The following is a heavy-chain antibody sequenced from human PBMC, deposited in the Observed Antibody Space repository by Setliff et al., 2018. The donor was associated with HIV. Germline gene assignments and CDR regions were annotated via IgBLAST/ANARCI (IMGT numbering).Heavy chain of an antibody. D-gene: IGHD3-10*01. V-gene: IGHV3-23*01. CDR2: ISGSGSST. CDR3: AKVHYYGSGNYYRIFDH. J-gene: IGHJ4*02. CDR1: GFTFISYG. Sequence: GGSLRLSCAASGFTFISYGMSWVRQAPGKGLEWVSSISGSGSSTYYADSVKGRFTISRDNSKNTLYLQMDSLRAEDTAVYYCAKVHYYGSGNYYRIFDHWGQGTLVTVSS.